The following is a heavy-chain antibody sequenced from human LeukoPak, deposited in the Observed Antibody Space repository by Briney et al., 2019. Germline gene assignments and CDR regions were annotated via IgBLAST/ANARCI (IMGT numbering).Heavy chain of an antibody. D-gene: IGHD2-15*01. CDR3: ARDLRGGEAY. CDR1: GFTFSSYW. V-gene: IGHV3-20*04. CDR2: INWNGGST. Sequence: GSLRLSCAASGFTFSSYWMSWVRQAPGKGLEWVSGINWNGGSTGYADSVKGRFTISRDNAKNSLYLQMNSLRAEDTALYYCARDLRGGEAYWGQGTLVTVSS. J-gene: IGHJ4*02.